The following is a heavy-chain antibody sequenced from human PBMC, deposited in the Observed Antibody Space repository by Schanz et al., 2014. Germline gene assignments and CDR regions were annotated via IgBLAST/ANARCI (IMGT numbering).Heavy chain of an antibody. V-gene: IGHV1-69*02. CDR3: ARGSPENMIRGELDY. CDR2: IIPILGIA. J-gene: IGHJ4*02. Sequence: QVQLVQSEAEVKKPGSSVKVSCKASGGTFSSYTISWVRQAPGQGLEWMGRIIPILGIANYAQNFQGRVTITADKSTSTASMELTSLRSEDTAVYYCARGSPENMIRGELDYWGQGTLVTVSS. CDR1: GGTFSSYT. D-gene: IGHD3-10*01.